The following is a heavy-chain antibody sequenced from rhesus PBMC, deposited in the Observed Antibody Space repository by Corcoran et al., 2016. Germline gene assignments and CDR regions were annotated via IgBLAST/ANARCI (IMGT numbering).Heavy chain of an antibody. CDR3: ATSSVAATSVDY. CDR1: GGTISIGSSF. Sequence: QVQLQESGPGVVKASETLSLTCAVSGGTISIGSSFWSWIRQPPGKGLAWMGGIYSNSESTNYSPSLKSRVTISKDTSKNQFSLKLSSVTATDTAVYYCATSSVAATSVDYWGQGVLVTVSS. CDR2: IYSNSEST. D-gene: IGHD4-29*01. J-gene: IGHJ4*01. V-gene: IGHV4S12*01.